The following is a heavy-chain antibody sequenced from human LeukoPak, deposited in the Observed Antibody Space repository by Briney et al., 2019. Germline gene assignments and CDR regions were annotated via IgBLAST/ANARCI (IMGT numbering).Heavy chain of an antibody. CDR3: ARVIPVGDGTSFFDY. D-gene: IGHD2/OR15-2a*01. CDR2: IYYSGSA. V-gene: IGHV4-59*01. J-gene: IGHJ4*02. Sequence: PSETLSLTCTVSGGSIRSYYWGWIRQPPGKGLEWIAYIYYSGSANYNPSLTSRVTISVDTSKNQFSLKLSSVTAADTAVYYCARVIPVGDGTSFFDYGGQGPLVTVSS. CDR1: GGSIRSYY.